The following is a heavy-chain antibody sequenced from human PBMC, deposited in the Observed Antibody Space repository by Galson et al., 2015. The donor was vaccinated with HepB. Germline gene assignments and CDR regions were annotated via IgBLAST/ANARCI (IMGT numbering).Heavy chain of an antibody. CDR2: IYYSGST. J-gene: IGHJ4*02. Sequence: ETLSLTCTVSGGSISSSSYYWGWIRQPPGKGLEWIGSIYYSGSTYYNPSLKSRVTISVDTSKNQFSLKLSSVTAADTAVYYCAYIRRQQLVIGRSYYFDYWGQGTLVTVSS. CDR3: AYIRRQQLVIGRSYYFDY. CDR1: GGSISSSSYY. V-gene: IGHV4-39*01. D-gene: IGHD6-13*01.